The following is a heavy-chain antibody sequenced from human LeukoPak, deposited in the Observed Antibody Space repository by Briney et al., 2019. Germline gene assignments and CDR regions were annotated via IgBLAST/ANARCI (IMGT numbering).Heavy chain of an antibody. V-gene: IGHV4-34*01. CDR3: ARGKRGYSSSWYDY. J-gene: IGHJ4*02. CDR1: GGSISGYY. CDR2: INHSGST. Sequence: SETLSPTRTVSGGSISGYYSGLIRLPPGKGLEWIGEINHSGSTNYNPSLKSRVTISVDTSKNQFSLKLSSVTAADTAVYYCARGKRGYSSSWYDYWGQGTLVTVSS. D-gene: IGHD6-13*01.